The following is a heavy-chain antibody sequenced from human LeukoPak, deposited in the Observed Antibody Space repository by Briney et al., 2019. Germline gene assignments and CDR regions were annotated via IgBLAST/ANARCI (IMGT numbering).Heavy chain of an antibody. CDR3: ARARRYIAAALGFDP. CDR1: GGSFSGYY. Sequence: SETLSLTCAVYGGSFSGYYWSWIRQPPGKGLEWIGEINHSGSTNYNPSLKSRVTISVDTSKNQFSLKLSSVTAADTAVYYCARARRYIAAALGFDPWGQGTLVTVSS. V-gene: IGHV4-34*01. CDR2: INHSGST. J-gene: IGHJ5*02. D-gene: IGHD6-13*01.